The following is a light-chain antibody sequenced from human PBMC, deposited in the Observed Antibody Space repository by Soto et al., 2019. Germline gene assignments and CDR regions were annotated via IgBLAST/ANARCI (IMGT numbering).Light chain of an antibody. CDR1: QSVLYSSNNKNY. J-gene: IGKJ2*01. Sequence: DIVMTQSADSLAVSLGERTTINCKSSQSVLYSSNNKNYLAWYQHKPGQPPNLLIYWASTRESGVPDRFSGSGSGTDFTLTISSLQAEDVAVYYCQQYYSTPYTFGQGPSWRSN. V-gene: IGKV4-1*01. CDR2: WAS. CDR3: QQYYSTPYT.